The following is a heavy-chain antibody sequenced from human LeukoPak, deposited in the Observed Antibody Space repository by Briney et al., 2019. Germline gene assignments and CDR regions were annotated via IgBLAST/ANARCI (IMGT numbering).Heavy chain of an antibody. CDR1: GYTFTSYD. CDR3: ARGSEVVAATYYYYGMDV. V-gene: IGHV1-8*01. J-gene: IGHJ6*02. D-gene: IGHD2-15*01. Sequence: ASVKVSCKASGYTFTSYDINWVRQATGQGLERMGWMNPNSGNTGYAQKFQGRVTMTRNTSISTAYMELSSLRSEDTAVYYCARGSEVVAATYYYYGMDVWGQGTTVTVSS. CDR2: MNPNSGNT.